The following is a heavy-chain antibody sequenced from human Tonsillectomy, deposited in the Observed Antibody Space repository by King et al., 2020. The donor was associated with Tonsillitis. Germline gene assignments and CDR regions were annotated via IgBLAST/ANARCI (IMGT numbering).Heavy chain of an antibody. CDR1: GGTFSSYA. V-gene: IGHV1-69*01. CDR3: AREVGMRVDY. D-gene: IGHD1-26*01. J-gene: IGHJ4*02. CDR2: IIPIFGTT. Sequence: VQLVESGAEVKKPGSSVKVSCKASGGTFSSYAINWVRQAPGQGLEWMGGIIPIFGTTNYAQKFQGRVTITADESTNTAYMDLSSLRSEDTAVYYCAREVGMRVDYWGQGSLVTVSS.